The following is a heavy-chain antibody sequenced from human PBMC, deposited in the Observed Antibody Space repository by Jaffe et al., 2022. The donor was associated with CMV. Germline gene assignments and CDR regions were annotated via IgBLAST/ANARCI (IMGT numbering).Heavy chain of an antibody. Sequence: QVQLVQSGAEVKKPGASVKVSCKASGYTFTSYDINWVRQATGQGLEWMGWMNPNSGNTGYAQKFQGRVTMTRNTSISTAYMELSSLRSEDTAVYYCARGLSSTIFGVAPSMDVWGQGTTVTVSS. CDR1: GYTFTSYD. CDR2: MNPNSGNT. D-gene: IGHD3-3*01. J-gene: IGHJ6*02. V-gene: IGHV1-8*01. CDR3: ARGLSSTIFGVAPSMDV.